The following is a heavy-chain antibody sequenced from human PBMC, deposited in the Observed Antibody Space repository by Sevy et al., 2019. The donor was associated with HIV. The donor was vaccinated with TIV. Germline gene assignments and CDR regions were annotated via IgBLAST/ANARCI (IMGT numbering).Heavy chain of an antibody. Sequence: ASVKVSCKVSGNTLSELSLHWVRQAPGKGLEWMGGFDEDGEILYAQKFQDRVIMTEDISTDTAYMELSSLRSEDTAVYYCATPIVVGRDYWGQGTLVTVSS. CDR2: FDEDGEI. CDR1: GNTLSELS. D-gene: IGHD2-21*01. J-gene: IGHJ4*02. CDR3: ATPIVVGRDY. V-gene: IGHV1-24*01.